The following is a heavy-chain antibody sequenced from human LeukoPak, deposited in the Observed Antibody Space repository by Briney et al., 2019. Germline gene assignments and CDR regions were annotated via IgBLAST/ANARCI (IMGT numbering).Heavy chain of an antibody. Sequence: SETLSPTCTVSGGSISSHYWSWIRQPPGKGLEWIGYIYYSGSTHYNPSLKSRVTISLDTSKNQFSLKLSSVTAADTAVYYCAGTPTLSYFDLWGQGTLVTVSS. CDR2: IYYSGST. V-gene: IGHV4-59*11. CDR3: AGTPTLSYFDL. J-gene: IGHJ4*02. CDR1: GGSISSHY.